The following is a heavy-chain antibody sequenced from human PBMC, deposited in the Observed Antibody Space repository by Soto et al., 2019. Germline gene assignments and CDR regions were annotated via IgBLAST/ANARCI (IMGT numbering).Heavy chain of an antibody. CDR2: IYYSGST. Sequence: QLQLQESGPGLVKPSETLSLTCTVSGGSISSRSYYWGWIRQPPGEGLEWIGRIYYSGSTYYNPSLKSRVTITVDTSKNHFSLKLSSVTAADTAVYYCARLAYSSSWSTFDYWGQGTLVTVSS. CDR1: GGSISSRSYY. D-gene: IGHD6-13*01. CDR3: ARLAYSSSWSTFDY. J-gene: IGHJ4*02. V-gene: IGHV4-39*02.